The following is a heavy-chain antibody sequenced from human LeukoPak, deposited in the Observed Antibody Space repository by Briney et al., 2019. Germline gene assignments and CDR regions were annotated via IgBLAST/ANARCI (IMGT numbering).Heavy chain of an antibody. CDR3: AKGSPYCSGGSCYSGEYFQH. D-gene: IGHD2-15*01. CDR2: ISGAGGGT. CDR1: GSTFRNYA. V-gene: IGHV3-23*01. J-gene: IGHJ1*01. Sequence: GGSLRLSCAASGSTFRNYAMSWVRQAPGKGLEWVSAISGAGGGTYYADSVKGRFTISRDNSKNTLYLQMNSLRAEDTAVYYCAKGSPYCSGGSCYSGEYFQHWGQGTLVTVSS.